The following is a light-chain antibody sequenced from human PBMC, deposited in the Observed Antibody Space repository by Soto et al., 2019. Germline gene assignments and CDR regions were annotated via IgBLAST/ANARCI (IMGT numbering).Light chain of an antibody. CDR2: LNPDGTH. J-gene: IGLJ2*01. V-gene: IGLV4-69*01. CDR3: QTWGTAMVV. Sequence: QPVLTQSPSASASLGASVKRTCTLSTRHRSYAIAWHQHQPEKGPRFLMTLNPDGTHRKGDGIPDRFSGSSSGAERYLTISSLQSEDEADYYCQTWGTAMVVFGGGTKLTVL. CDR1: TRHRSYA.